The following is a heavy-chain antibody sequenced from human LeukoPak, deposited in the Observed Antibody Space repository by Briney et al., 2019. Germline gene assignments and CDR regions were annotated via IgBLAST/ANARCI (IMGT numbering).Heavy chain of an antibody. Sequence: ASVKVSCKASGYTFTSYYMHWVRQAPGQGLEWMGIINPSGGSTSYAQKFQGRVTMTEDTSTDTAYMELSSLRSEDTAVYYCATSPTYYYDSSGRYGMDVWGQGTTVTVSS. V-gene: IGHV1-46*01. J-gene: IGHJ6*02. CDR1: GYTFTSYY. D-gene: IGHD3-22*01. CDR2: INPSGGST. CDR3: ATSPTYYYDSSGRYGMDV.